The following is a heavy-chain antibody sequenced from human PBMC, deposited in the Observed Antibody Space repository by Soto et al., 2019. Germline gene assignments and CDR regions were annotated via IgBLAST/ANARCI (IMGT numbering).Heavy chain of an antibody. CDR2: ISGSGGST. CDR3: AAGLGDCYDSSGYYPRAWSFDY. J-gene: IGHJ4*02. CDR1: GFTFSSYA. V-gene: IGHV3-23*01. D-gene: IGHD3-22*01. Sequence: GGSLRLSCAASGFTFSSYAMSWVRQAPGKGLEWVSAISGSGGSTYYADSVKGRFTISRDNSKNTLYLQMNSLRAEDTAVYYCAAGLGDCYDSSGYYPRAWSFDYWGQGTLVTVSS.